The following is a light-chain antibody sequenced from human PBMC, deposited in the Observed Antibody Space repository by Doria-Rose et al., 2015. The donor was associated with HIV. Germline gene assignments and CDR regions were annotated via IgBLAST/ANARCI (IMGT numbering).Light chain of an antibody. CDR3: SAWHDSLNGPL. CDR1: RSNVGINH. V-gene: IGLV1-44*01. Sequence: QPGLTQPPSVSAAPGQRVTISCSGSRSNVGINHVNWYRQLPGTAPKVLIYNDDQRTSGVPDRFTGSKSGTSASLTISVLQSEDEADYYCSAWHDSLNGPLFGGGTTLTVL. J-gene: IGLJ2*01. CDR2: NDD.